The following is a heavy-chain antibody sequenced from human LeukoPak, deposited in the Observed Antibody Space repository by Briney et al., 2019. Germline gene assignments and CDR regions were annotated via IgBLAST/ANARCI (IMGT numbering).Heavy chain of an antibody. J-gene: IGHJ3*02. CDR2: ISSSSSYI. V-gene: IGHV3-21*01. D-gene: IGHD3-16*01. CDR3: AANYDYVWGNFGAFDI. CDR1: GFTFSSYS. Sequence: GSLRLSCAASGFTFSSYSMNWVRQAPGKGLEWVSSISSSSSYIYYADSVKGRFTISRDNAKNSLYLQMNSLRAEDTAVYYCAANYDYVWGNFGAFDIWGQGTMVTVSS.